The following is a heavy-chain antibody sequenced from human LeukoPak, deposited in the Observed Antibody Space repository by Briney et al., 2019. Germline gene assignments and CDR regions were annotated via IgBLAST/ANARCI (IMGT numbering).Heavy chain of an antibody. D-gene: IGHD6-13*01. CDR3: ARDLGRYSSSWDLFDY. CDR1: GYTFTGYY. J-gene: IGHJ4*02. V-gene: IGHV1-2*04. CDR2: INPNSGGT. Sequence: GASVKVSCRASGYTFTGYYMHWVRQAPGQGLEWMGWINPNSGGTNYAQKFQDWVTMTRDTSISTAYMELSRLRSDDTAVYYCARDLGRYSSSWDLFDYWGQGTLVTVSS.